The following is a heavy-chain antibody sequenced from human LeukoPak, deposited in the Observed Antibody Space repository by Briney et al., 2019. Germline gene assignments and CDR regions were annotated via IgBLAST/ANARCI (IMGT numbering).Heavy chain of an antibody. Sequence: GGSLRLSCAASGFTFDDYAMHWVRQAPGKGLEWASGISWNSGSIGYADSVKGRFTISRDNAKNSLYLQMNSLRAEDTALYYCAASSGYPDGYFQHWGQGTLVTVSS. CDR3: AASSGYPDGYFQH. CDR2: ISWNSGSI. J-gene: IGHJ1*01. CDR1: GFTFDDYA. D-gene: IGHD3-22*01. V-gene: IGHV3-9*01.